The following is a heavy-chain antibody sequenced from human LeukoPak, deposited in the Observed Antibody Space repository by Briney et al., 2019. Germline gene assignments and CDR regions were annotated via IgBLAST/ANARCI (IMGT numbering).Heavy chain of an antibody. J-gene: IGHJ4*02. V-gene: IGHV3-7*03. CDR3: AREIPGAASAFDY. Sequence: GGSLRLSCIVSEFPFSTYWMSWVRQAPGKGLEWVANINQDGTKKHYVDSVKGRFTISSDNAKNSLSLQLNSLRAEDTALYYCAREIPGAASAFDYWGQGTLVTVSS. CDR2: INQDGTKK. CDR1: EFPFSTYW. D-gene: IGHD6-25*01.